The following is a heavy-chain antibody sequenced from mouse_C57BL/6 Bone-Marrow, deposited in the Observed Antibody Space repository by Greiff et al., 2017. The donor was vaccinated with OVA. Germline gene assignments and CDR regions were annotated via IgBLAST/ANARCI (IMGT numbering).Heavy chain of an antibody. CDR3: VREVIDYYGSSYEAWFAY. V-gene: IGHV10-3*01. CDR2: IRSKSSNYAT. J-gene: IGHJ3*01. CDR1: GFTFNTYA. D-gene: IGHD1-1*01. Sequence: EVMLVESGGGLVQPKGSLKLSCAASGFTFNTYAMHWVRQAPGKGLEWVARIRSKSSNYATYYADSVKDRFTISRDDSQSMLYLQMNNLKTEDTAMYYCVREVIDYYGSSYEAWFAYRGQGTLVTVSA.